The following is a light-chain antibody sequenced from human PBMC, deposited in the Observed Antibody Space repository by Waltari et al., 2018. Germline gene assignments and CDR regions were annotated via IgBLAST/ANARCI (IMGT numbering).Light chain of an antibody. Sequence: QTVVTREPSLTVSPGGTVTLTCASSTGAVPSGYYPNWFQQRPGQAPRALIYSTNNKHSLTPARFSGSLLGGKAALTLSGVQPEDEAEYYCLLYYGGFWVFGGGTKLTVL. CDR1: TGAVPSGYY. CDR3: LLYYGGFWV. V-gene: IGLV7-43*01. J-gene: IGLJ3*02. CDR2: STN.